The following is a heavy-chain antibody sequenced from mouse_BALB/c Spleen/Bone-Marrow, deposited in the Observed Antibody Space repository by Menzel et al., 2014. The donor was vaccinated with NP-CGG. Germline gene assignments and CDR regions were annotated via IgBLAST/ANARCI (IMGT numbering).Heavy chain of an antibody. CDR2: IYPGSGNT. J-gene: IGHJ2*01. V-gene: IGHV1-63*01. Sequence: QVQLQQSGTELVRPGTSVKISCKASGYAFTNYWLGWVKQRPGHGLERIGDIYPGSGNTYYNEKFKGKATLTADKSSSTAYMQLSGLTSEDSAVCFCTRRRSLDYWGQGTTLTVSS. CDR3: TRRRSLDY. CDR1: GYAFTNYW.